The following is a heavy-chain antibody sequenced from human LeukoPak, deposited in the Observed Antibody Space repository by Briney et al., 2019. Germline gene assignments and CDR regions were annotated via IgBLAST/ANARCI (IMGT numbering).Heavy chain of an antibody. Sequence: ASVKVSCKTSGYTFTNYAMHWVRQAPGQRLEWMGLINPGNGGTPYSQKFQDRITITRDTSASTAYMELRSLTSEDTAVYYCAREKVVVATIPHWYFDLWGRGTLVTVSS. CDR2: INPGNGGT. CDR3: AREKVVVATIPHWYFDL. D-gene: IGHD2-15*01. CDR1: GYTFTNYA. J-gene: IGHJ2*01. V-gene: IGHV1-3*01.